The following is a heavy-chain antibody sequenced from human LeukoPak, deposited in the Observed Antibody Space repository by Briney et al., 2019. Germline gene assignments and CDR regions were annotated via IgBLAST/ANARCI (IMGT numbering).Heavy chain of an antibody. CDR2: IYYSGST. J-gene: IGHJ4*02. D-gene: IGHD6-13*01. V-gene: IGHV4-39*07. Sequence: SETLSLTCTVSGGSISSSSYYWGWIRQPPGKGLEWIGNIYYSGSTYYNPSLESRVTMSLDTSKNQFSLKLSSVTAADTAVYYCARTTSLAAAGLTDFDYWGQGTLVTVSS. CDR1: GGSISSSSYY. CDR3: ARTTSLAAAGLTDFDY.